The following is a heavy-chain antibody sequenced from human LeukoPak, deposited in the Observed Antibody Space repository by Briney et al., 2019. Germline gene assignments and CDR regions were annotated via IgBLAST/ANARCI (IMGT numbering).Heavy chain of an antibody. CDR3: ARLENYYVSGNYYKLFDY. Sequence: GGSLRLSCAASKFTFRNYWMSWVRQAPGKGLEWVANINQDGSEKYYVDSVKGRFTISRDNAKNSLYLQMNSLRDEDTAVYYCARLENYYVSGNYYKLFDYWGQGTLVTVCS. V-gene: IGHV3-7*02. CDR2: INQDGSEK. CDR1: KFTFRNYW. D-gene: IGHD3-10*01. J-gene: IGHJ4*02.